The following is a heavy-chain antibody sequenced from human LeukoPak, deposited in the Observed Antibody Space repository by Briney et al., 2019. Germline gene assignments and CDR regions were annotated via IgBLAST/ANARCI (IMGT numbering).Heavy chain of an antibody. V-gene: IGHV3-7*03. J-gene: IGHJ4*02. CDR1: GFTFSNYW. D-gene: IGHD6-13*01. CDR3: ARIGASSWYEDY. CDR2: IKQDGSEK. Sequence: GGSLRLSCAASGFTFSNYWMNWVRQAPGKGLEWVANIKQDGSEKYYVDSVKGRFTIARDNAKNSLYLQMNSLRAEDTAVYYCARIGASSWYEDYWGQGPLVTVSS.